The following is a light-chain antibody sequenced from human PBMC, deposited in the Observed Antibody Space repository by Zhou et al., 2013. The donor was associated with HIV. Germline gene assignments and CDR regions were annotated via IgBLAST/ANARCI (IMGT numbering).Light chain of an antibody. V-gene: IGKV3-15*01. CDR1: QSVSSN. CDR2: GAS. CDR3: QQYNNWPWT. J-gene: IGKJ1*01. Sequence: EIVMTQSPATLSVSPGERATLSCRASQSVSSNLAWYQQKPGQAPRLLIYGASTRATGIPARFSGSRSGTEFTLTISSMQSEDFAVYYCQQYNNWPWTFGQGDQGGYQT.